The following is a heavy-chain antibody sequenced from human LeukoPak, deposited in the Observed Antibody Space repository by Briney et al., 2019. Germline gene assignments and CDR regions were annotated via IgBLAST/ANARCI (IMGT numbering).Heavy chain of an antibody. CDR3: ARAKKYYDFWSGYYSNAFDI. Sequence: SETLSLTCTVSGGSISSHYWSWIRQPPGKGLEWIGDIYYSGSTNYNPSLKSRGTISVDTYKNQFSLKLSSVTAADPAVYYCARAKKYYDFWSGYYSNAFDIWGQGTMVTVSS. CDR1: GGSISSHY. V-gene: IGHV4-59*11. J-gene: IGHJ3*02. D-gene: IGHD3-3*01. CDR2: IYYSGST.